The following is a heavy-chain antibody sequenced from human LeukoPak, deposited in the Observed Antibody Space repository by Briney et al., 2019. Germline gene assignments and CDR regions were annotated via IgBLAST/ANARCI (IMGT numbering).Heavy chain of an antibody. J-gene: IGHJ4*02. CDR2: ISSSSTI. CDR1: GFTFSDYY. Sequence: GGSLRLSCAVSGFTFSDYYMSWIRQAPGKGLEWVSYISSSSTIYYADSVKGRFTISRDNAKNSLYLQMNSLRDEDTAVYYCARELDSSSWYYDYWGQGTLVTVSS. CDR3: ARELDSSSWYYDY. D-gene: IGHD6-13*01. V-gene: IGHV3-69-1*01.